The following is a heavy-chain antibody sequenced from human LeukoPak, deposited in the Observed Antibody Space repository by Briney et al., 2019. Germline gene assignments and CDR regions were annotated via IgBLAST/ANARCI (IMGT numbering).Heavy chain of an antibody. D-gene: IGHD6-13*01. Sequence: GRSLRLSCAASGFTFSSYGMHWVRQAPGKGLEWVAVISYDGSNKYYADSVKGRFTISRDNSKNTLYLQMNSLRAEDTAVYYCAKDRYTGIAAVIGYWGQGTLVTVSS. V-gene: IGHV3-30*18. CDR2: ISYDGSNK. CDR1: GFTFSSYG. J-gene: IGHJ4*02. CDR3: AKDRYTGIAAVIGY.